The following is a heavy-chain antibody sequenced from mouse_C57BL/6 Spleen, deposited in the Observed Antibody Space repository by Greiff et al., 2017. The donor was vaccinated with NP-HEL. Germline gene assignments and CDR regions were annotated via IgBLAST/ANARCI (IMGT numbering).Heavy chain of an antibody. V-gene: IGHV1-52*01. CDR1: GYTFTSYW. Sequence: QVHVKQPGAELVRPGSSVKLSCKASGYTFTSYWMHWVKQRPIQGLEWIGNIDPSDSETHYNQKFKDKATLTVDKSSSTAYMQLSSLTSEDSAVYYCARYPLTGTDWYFDVWGTGTTVTVSS. J-gene: IGHJ1*03. CDR3: ARYPLTGTDWYFDV. D-gene: IGHD4-1*01. CDR2: IDPSDSET.